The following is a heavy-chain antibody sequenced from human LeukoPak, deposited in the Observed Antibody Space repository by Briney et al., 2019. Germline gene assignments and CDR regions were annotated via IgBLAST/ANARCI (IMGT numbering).Heavy chain of an antibody. CDR1: GGSISSSSYY. CDR3: ARVRVLLWFGELAPNYYYGMDV. D-gene: IGHD3-10*01. J-gene: IGHJ6*02. Sequence: PSETLSLTCTVSGGSISSSSYYWGWIRQPPGKGLEWIGSIYYSGSTYYNPSLKSRVTISVDTSKNQFSLKLSSVTAADTAVYYCARVRVLLWFGELAPNYYYGMDVWGQGTTVTVSS. V-gene: IGHV4-39*01. CDR2: IYYSGST.